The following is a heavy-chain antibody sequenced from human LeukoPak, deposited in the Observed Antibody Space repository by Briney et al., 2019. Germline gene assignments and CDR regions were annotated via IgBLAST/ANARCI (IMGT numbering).Heavy chain of an antibody. CDR3: ARGRPRIAVAGTNFDY. CDR2: ISAYNGNT. J-gene: IGHJ4*02. Sequence: ASVKVSCKASGYTFTSYGISWVRQAPGQGLEWMGWISAYNGNTNYAQKLQGRVTMTTDTSTSTAYMELRSLRSDDTAVYYCARGRPRIAVAGTNFDYWGQGNLVTVSS. D-gene: IGHD6-19*01. CDR1: GYTFTSYG. V-gene: IGHV1-18*01.